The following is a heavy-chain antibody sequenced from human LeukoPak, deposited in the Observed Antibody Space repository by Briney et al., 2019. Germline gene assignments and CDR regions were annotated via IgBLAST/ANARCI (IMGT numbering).Heavy chain of an antibody. Sequence: PSETLSLTCAVYGGSFSGYYWSWIRQPPGKGLEWIGEINHSGSTNYNPSLKSRVTISVDTSKNQFSLKLSSVTAADTAVYYCASLPDSSGFDYWGQGTLVTVSS. J-gene: IGHJ4*02. D-gene: IGHD3-22*01. CDR3: ASLPDSSGFDY. V-gene: IGHV4-34*01. CDR2: INHSGST. CDR1: GGSFSGYY.